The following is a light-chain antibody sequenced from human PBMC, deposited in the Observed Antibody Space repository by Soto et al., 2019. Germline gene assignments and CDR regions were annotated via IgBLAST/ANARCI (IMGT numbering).Light chain of an antibody. CDR3: QQYGSPPIT. Sequence: EIVLTQSPGTLSFSAGERATLSCRASQSVGRNYLAWFQQKSGQAPRLVIYGASSRAAGIPDRLSGSGSGTDFTLTISRLEPEDFAVYYCQQYGSPPITFGQGTRLEIK. CDR2: GAS. V-gene: IGKV3-20*01. CDR1: QSVGRNY. J-gene: IGKJ5*01.